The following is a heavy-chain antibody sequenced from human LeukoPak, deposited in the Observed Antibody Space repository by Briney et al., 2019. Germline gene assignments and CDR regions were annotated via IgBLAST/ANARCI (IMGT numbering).Heavy chain of an antibody. J-gene: IGHJ4*02. CDR1: GYTFTRYY. V-gene: IGHV1-2*02. CDR3: ARDPATTYYYDP. CDR2: INPNNGGT. Sequence: ASVKVSCKASGYTFTRYYIHWVRQAPGQGLEWMGWINPNNGGTNYAQKFQGRVTMTRGTSISTAYMELSRLTSDDTAVYYCARDPATTYYYDPWGQGTLVTVSS. D-gene: IGHD3-22*01.